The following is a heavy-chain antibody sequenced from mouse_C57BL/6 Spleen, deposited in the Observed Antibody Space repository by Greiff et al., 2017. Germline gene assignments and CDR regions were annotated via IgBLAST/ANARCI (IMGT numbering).Heavy chain of an antibody. CDR2: IYPGSGST. CDR3: ARTELGQLRLRKAMDY. CDR1: GYTFTSYW. Sequence: QVQLQQPGAELVKPGASVKMSCKASGYTFTSYWITWVKQRPGQGLEWIGDIYPGSGSTNYNEKFKSKATLTVDTSSSTAYMQLSSLTSEDSAVYYCARTELGQLRLRKAMDYWGQGTSVAVSS. V-gene: IGHV1-55*01. D-gene: IGHD3-2*02. J-gene: IGHJ4*01.